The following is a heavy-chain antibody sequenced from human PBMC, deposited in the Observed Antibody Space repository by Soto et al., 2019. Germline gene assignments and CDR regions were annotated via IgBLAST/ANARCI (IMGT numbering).Heavy chain of an antibody. V-gene: IGHV4-34*01. CDR2: INHSGST. D-gene: IGHD2-2*01. J-gene: IGHJ4*02. CDR1: GGSFSGYY. CDR3: ATSRTNYYFDY. Sequence: PSETLSLTCAVYGGSFSGYYWSWIRQPPGKGLEWIGEINHSGSTNYNPSLKSRVTISVDTSKNQFSLKLSSVTAADTAVYYCATSRTNYYFDYWGQGTLVTVS.